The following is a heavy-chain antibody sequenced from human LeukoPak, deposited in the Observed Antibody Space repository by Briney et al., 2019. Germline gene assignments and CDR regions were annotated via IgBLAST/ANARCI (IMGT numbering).Heavy chain of an antibody. CDR2: FDPEDGET. J-gene: IGHJ1*01. CDR3: ATAQYCSSTSCGYFQH. V-gene: IGHV1-24*01. D-gene: IGHD2-2*01. CDR1: GYTLTELS. Sequence: ASVKVSCKVSGYTLTELSMHWVRQAPGKGLEWMGGFDPEDGETIYAQKFQGRVTMTEDTSTDTAYMELSSLRSEDTAVYYCATAQYCSSTSCGYFQHWGRGTLVTVSS.